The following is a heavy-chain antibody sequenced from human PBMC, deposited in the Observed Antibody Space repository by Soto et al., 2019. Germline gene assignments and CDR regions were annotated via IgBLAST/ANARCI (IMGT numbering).Heavy chain of an antibody. CDR2: VYHSGST. V-gene: IGHV4-39*01. CDR3: ARLHDYGDYEDY. CDR1: GGSIRSTSYY. J-gene: IGHJ4*02. Sequence: QLQLQESGPGLVKPSETLSLTCTVSGGSIRSTSYYWGWIRQPPGKGLEWVGSVYHSGSTYYNTSLESRLTISVETSKNQFSLNLSSATAADTAVYYCARLHDYGDYEDYWGQGTLVTVSS. D-gene: IGHD4-17*01.